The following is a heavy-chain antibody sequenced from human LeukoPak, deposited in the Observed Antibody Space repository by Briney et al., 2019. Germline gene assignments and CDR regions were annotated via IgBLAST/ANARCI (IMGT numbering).Heavy chain of an antibody. D-gene: IGHD2-2*01. Sequence: GGSLRLSCAASGFTFSSSDMNWVSQAPGKGLEWVSYISSSGSTIFYADSVKGRFTISRDNAKNSLYLQVSSLRAEDTAVYYCVRRYCGSTKCYHFDYWGQGTLVTVSS. J-gene: IGHJ4*02. CDR1: GFTFSSSD. CDR2: ISSSGSTI. CDR3: VRRYCGSTKCYHFDY. V-gene: IGHV3-48*03.